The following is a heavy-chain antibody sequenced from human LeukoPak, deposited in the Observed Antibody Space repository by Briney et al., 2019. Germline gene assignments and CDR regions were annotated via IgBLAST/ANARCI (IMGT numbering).Heavy chain of an antibody. J-gene: IGHJ3*02. D-gene: IGHD6-13*01. CDR3: AKDLLRYSSSWYVVHVGAFDI. Sequence: TGGSLRLSCAASGFTFSSYGMHWVRQAPGKGLEWVAVISYDGSNKYNEDSVKGRFTISRDNSKNTLYLQMNSLRAEDTAVYYCAKDLLRYSSSWYVVHVGAFDIWGQGTMVTVSS. CDR2: ISYDGSNK. V-gene: IGHV3-30*18. CDR1: GFTFSSYG.